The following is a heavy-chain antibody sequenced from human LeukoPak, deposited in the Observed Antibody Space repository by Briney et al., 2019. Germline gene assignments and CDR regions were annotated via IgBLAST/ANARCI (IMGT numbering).Heavy chain of an antibody. V-gene: IGHV3-23*01. CDR3: AKELPERTASLGGGPNLRKRIYDYGRDV. CDR1: GFTFNSCA. D-gene: IGHD3-16*01. Sequence: GGSLRLSCAASGFTFNSCAMNWVRQAPGKGLEWVSSITGSGAGTYYTDSVKGRFTISRDNSKNTLYLQMSGLRAEDTAVYYWAKELPERTASLGGGPNLRKRIYDYGRDVWGQGTTVTVSS. J-gene: IGHJ6*02. CDR2: ITGSGAGT.